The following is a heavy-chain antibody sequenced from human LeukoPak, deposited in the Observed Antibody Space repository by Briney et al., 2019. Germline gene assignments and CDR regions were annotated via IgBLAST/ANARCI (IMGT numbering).Heavy chain of an antibody. D-gene: IGHD3-10*01. CDR2: INHSGST. CDR1: GGSFSGYY. Sequence: SETLSLTCAVYGGSFSGYYWSWIRQPPGKGLEWIGEINHSGSTNYNPSLKSRVTISVDTSKNQFSLKLSSVTAADTAVYYCASWGDYYGSGHRNAFDIWGQGTMVTVSS. V-gene: IGHV4-34*01. J-gene: IGHJ3*02. CDR3: ASWGDYYGSGHRNAFDI.